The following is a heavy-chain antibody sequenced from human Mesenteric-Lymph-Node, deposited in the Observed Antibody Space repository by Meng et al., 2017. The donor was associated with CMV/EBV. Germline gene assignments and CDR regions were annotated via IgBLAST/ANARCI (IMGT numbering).Heavy chain of an antibody. CDR3: AHTFGGSHYFDY. Sequence: CTVSGFSLDTNGVGVGWIRQPPGNALEWLTLIYWDDAKGYRPSLGNRLTITRDSSKNQVVLTMTNMDPMDTATYYCAHTFGGSHYFDYWGQGILVTVSS. CDR1: GFSLDTNGVG. J-gene: IGHJ4*02. V-gene: IGHV2-5*02. D-gene: IGHD2-15*01. CDR2: IYWDDAK.